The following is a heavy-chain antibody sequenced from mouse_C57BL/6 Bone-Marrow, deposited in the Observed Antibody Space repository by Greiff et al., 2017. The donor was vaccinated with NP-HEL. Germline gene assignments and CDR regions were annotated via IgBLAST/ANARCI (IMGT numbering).Heavy chain of an antibody. CDR3: ARRYGRYWYFDV. CDR2: ISSGSSTI. D-gene: IGHD1-1*01. CDR1: GFTFSDYG. J-gene: IGHJ1*03. V-gene: IGHV5-17*01. Sequence: EVKLMESGGGLVKPGGSLKLSCAASGFTFSDYGMHWVRQAPEKGLEWVAYISSGSSTIYYADTVKGRFTISRDNAKNTLFLQMTSLRSEDTAMYYCARRYGRYWYFDVWGTGTTVTVSS.